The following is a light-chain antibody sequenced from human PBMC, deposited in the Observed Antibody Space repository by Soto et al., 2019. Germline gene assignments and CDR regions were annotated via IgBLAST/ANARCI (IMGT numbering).Light chain of an antibody. CDR1: SSDVGAYNY. J-gene: IGLJ2*01. CDR2: EVS. V-gene: IGLV2-14*01. CDR3: SSYTSSSTVV. Sequence: QSALTQPASVSGSPGQSITISCTGTSSDVGAYNYVSWYQQHPGKAPKLIISEVSNRPSGVSNRFSGSKSGNTASLTISVLQAEDEADYYCSSYTSSSTVVFGGGTKVTVL.